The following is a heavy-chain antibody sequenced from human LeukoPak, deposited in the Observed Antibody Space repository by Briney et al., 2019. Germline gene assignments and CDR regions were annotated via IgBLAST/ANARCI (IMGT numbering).Heavy chain of an antibody. J-gene: IGHJ4*02. CDR2: ISALNGNT. CDR3: ARDPEGVTPLDY. CDR1: GYTFTSYD. V-gene: IGHV1-18*01. D-gene: IGHD3-10*01. Sequence: ASVKVSCKASGYTFTSYDINWVRRATGQGLEWMGWISALNGNTNYAQKFQGRVTMTTDTSTSTAYMELRSLTSDDTAMYYCARDPEGVTPLDYWGQGTLVTVSS.